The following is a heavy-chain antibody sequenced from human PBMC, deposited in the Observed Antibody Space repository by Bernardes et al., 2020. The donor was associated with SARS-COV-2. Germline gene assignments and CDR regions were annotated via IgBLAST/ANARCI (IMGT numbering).Heavy chain of an antibody. J-gene: IGHJ4*02. V-gene: IGHV3-20*01. CDR1: GFTFDDYG. Sequence: GGSLRLSCAASGFTFDDYGMSWVRQAPGKGLEWVSGINWNGGSTGYADSVKGRFTISRDNAKNSLYLQMNSLRAEDTALYHCARNYDSSGYQYYFDYWGQGTLVTVSS. D-gene: IGHD3-22*01. CDR2: INWNGGST. CDR3: ARNYDSSGYQYYFDY.